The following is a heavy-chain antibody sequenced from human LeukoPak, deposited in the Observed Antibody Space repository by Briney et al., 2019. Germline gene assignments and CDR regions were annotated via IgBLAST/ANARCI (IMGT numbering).Heavy chain of an antibody. V-gene: IGHV3-7*01. CDR2: IKADGSDT. Sequence: PGGSLRLSCAASGFTFSTSRMSWVRQAPGKGLEWVADIKADGSDTYYMGSLKGRFTISRDNAKNSLYLQMNSLRAEDTAVYYCARDSWYYQNGSPLDIWGQGTMVGVSS. CDR1: GFTFSTSR. D-gene: IGHD2-2*01. J-gene: IGHJ3*02. CDR3: ARDSWYYQNGSPLDI.